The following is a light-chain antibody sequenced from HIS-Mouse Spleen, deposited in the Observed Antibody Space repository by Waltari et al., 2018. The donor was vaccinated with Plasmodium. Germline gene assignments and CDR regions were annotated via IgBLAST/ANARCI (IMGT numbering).Light chain of an antibody. CDR3: QQRSNWPPIT. J-gene: IGKJ4*01. Sequence: EIVLTQSPATLSFSPGETATLSCRASQSVSSYLAWYQQKPGQAPRLLIYDASNRATGIPARFSGSGSGSDFTLTISSLEPEDCAVYYCQQRSNWPPITFGGGTKVEIK. CDR1: QSVSSY. CDR2: DAS. V-gene: IGKV3-11*01.